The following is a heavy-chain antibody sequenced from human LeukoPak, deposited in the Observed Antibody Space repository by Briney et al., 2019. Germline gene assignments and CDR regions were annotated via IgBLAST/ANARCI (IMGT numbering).Heavy chain of an antibody. CDR2: IKQDGSET. J-gene: IGHJ4*02. V-gene: IGHV3-7*01. CDR3: ARDFWGAYRVDFFDF. CDR1: GFTFSNYW. Sequence: GGSLRLSCAASGFTFSNYWMSWVRRAPGKGLEWVANIKQDGSETYYVDSVRGRFTISRDNAQNSLYLQMNSLRAEDAAVYYCARDFWGAYRVDFFDFWGQGILVTVSS. D-gene: IGHD3-3*01.